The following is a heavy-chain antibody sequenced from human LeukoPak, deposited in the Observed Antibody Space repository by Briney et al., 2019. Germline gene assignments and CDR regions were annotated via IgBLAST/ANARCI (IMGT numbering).Heavy chain of an antibody. D-gene: IGHD2-15*01. CDR2: INHSGST. CDR3: ARGNKVVAIDY. CDR1: GGSFSGYY. V-gene: IGHV4-34*01. Sequence: SENLSLNCAVYGGSFSGYYWSWIRQPPGKGLEWIGEINHSGSTNYNPSLKSRVTISVDTSKNQFSLKLSSVTAADTAVYYCARGNKVVAIDYWGQGTLVTVSS. J-gene: IGHJ4*02.